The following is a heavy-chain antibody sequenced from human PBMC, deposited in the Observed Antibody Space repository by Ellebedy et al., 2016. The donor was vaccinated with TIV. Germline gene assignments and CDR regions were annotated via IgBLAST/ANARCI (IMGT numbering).Heavy chain of an antibody. D-gene: IGHD4-23*01. CDR1: GGSISNYY. V-gene: IGHV4-59*01. J-gene: IGHJ3*02. CDR2: IYYSGST. Sequence: SETLSLTCTVSGGSISNYYWSWIRQPPGKGLEWIGYIYYSGSTNYNPSLKTRVTMSRDTSKNQISLKLRSVTVADTAVYYCARDQGKGSNLVEAFDMWGQGTMVTVSA. CDR3: ARDQGKGSNLVEAFDM.